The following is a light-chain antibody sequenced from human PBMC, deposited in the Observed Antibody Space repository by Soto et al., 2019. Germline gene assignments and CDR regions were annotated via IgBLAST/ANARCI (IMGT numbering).Light chain of an antibody. J-gene: IGKJ1*01. CDR2: GAS. CDR1: GSVAS. CDR3: QYYGGSPRT. V-gene: IGKV3-20*01. Sequence: EIFLTQSPGTLSLSPGEGTTLSCRASGSVASLAWYQQKPGQAPRLLIYGASTRATGIPDRFSGSGSGTDFTLTIRGLETEDSALYYCQYYGGSPRTFGRGTKVDIK.